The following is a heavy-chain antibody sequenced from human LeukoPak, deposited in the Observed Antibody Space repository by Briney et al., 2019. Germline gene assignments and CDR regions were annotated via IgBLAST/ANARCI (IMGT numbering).Heavy chain of an antibody. D-gene: IGHD1-14*01. J-gene: IGHJ4*02. CDR3: ARGPPAAY. CDR2: IYPGGSDT. Sequence: GESLKISCKGSGYSFPTYWIGWVRQMPGKGLEWMGIIYPGGSDTRYSPSFEGQVTISADKSGSTAYLQWSSLKATDTAMYYCARGPPAAYWGQGTLVTVSS. CDR1: GYSFPTYW. V-gene: IGHV5-51*01.